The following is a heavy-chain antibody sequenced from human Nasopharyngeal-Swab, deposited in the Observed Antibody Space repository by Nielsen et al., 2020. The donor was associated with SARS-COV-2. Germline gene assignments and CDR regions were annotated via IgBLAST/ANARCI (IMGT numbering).Heavy chain of an antibody. CDR1: GGSFSSYA. V-gene: IGHV1-69*13. Sequence: SVKVSCKASGGSFSSYAISWVRQAPGQWLEWMGGLIPIFGTANYAQKFQGRDTITADESTSTAYIELSSLRSEDTAVYYCARDGGYSYGYQGRRDWFDPWGQGTLVTVSS. D-gene: IGHD5-18*01. J-gene: IGHJ5*02. CDR2: LIPIFGTA. CDR3: ARDGGYSYGYQGRRDWFDP.